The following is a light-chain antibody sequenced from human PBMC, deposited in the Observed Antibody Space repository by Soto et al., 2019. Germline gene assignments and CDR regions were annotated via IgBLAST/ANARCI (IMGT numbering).Light chain of an antibody. J-gene: IGKJ5*01. Sequence: EIVLTQSPATLSLSPGERATLSCRASQSVSSYLAWYQQKPGQAPRLLIYDASNRATGIPARFSGSGSGTDFTLTISSLEPEDVAVYYCQQRSNWPSSTFGQGTRLEI. CDR3: QQRSNWPSST. CDR1: QSVSSY. V-gene: IGKV3-11*01. CDR2: DAS.